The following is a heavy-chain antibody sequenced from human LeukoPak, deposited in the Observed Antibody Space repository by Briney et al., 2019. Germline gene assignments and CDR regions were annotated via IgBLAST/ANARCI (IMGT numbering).Heavy chain of an antibody. J-gene: IGHJ4*02. D-gene: IGHD3-10*01. V-gene: IGHV3-23*01. Sequence: GGSLRLSCTASGFTFSDYGMSWVRQAPGKGLEWFAAISDSGGTTYYTDSVMGRFTISRDNSKNTLHLQMNSLRAEDTAVYYCARGSGSYYWDYFDYWGQGTLVTVSS. CDR2: ISDSGGTT. CDR1: GFTFSDYG. CDR3: ARGSGSYYWDYFDY.